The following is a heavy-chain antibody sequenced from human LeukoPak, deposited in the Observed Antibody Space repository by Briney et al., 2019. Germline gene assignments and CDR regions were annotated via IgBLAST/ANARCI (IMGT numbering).Heavy chain of an antibody. CDR3: SRHEGHSYNY. Sequence: PSETLSLTCTVSGGSISSSSYYWGWIRQPPGKGLEWIGSIYYSGSTYYTPSLKSRVTISVDTSKNQFSLKLSSVTAADTAVYYWSRHEGHSYNYWGQGTLVNVSS. V-gene: IGHV4-39*01. CDR1: GGSISSSSYY. J-gene: IGHJ4*02. CDR2: IYYSGST. D-gene: IGHD5-18*01.